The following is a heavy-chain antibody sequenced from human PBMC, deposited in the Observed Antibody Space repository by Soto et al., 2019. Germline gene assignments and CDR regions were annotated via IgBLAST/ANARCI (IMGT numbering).Heavy chain of an antibody. CDR2: INSGGSRT. V-gene: IGHV3-74*01. Sequence: EVQLAESGGVLVQPGGSLRLSCVASGFTFSDHWMHWVRQAPGKGLVWVSRINSGGSRTNYADSVQGRFTISRDNAKNTLYLEMNSLSVEDTAVYYCARGNCSGDTCFFGGTHWGRGTLVTVSS. J-gene: IGHJ4*02. CDR1: GFTFSDHW. CDR3: ARGNCSGDTCFFGGTH. D-gene: IGHD2-21*02.